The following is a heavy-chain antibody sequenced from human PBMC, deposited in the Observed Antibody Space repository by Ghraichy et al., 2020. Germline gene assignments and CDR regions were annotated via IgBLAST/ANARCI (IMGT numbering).Heavy chain of an antibody. V-gene: IGHV4-4*09. D-gene: IGHD3-10*01. CDR2: FSSCETN. CDR3: AGGSGKTPGY. CDR1: GYCNLHQY. Sequence: SQTLSLTCPVKGYCNLHQYWKCTRLNSSRELPWLMSFSSCETNNYNPSLKIRVTISVDTSKNQFSLKLSSVTAADTAVYYCAGGSGKTPGYWGQGTLVTV. J-gene: IGHJ4*02.